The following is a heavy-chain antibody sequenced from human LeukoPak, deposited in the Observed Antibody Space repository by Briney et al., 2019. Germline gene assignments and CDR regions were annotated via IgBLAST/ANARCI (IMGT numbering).Heavy chain of an antibody. CDR1: EYSFTSYE. J-gene: IGHJ5*02. V-gene: IGHV1-8*01. Sequence: ASVKVSCKGSEYSFTSYEINWVRQVAGHGLEWMGWMYPNSGDTGYAKRFQGRVTMSRNTSVSTAYMELSSLRSEDTAVYYCARAKGENSSWSYNWFDPWGQGTRVTVSS. CDR2: MYPNSGDT. D-gene: IGHD2/OR15-2a*01. CDR3: ARAKGENSSWSYNWFDP.